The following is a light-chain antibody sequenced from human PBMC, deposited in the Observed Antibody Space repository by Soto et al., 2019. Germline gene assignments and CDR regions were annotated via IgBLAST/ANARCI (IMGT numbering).Light chain of an antibody. V-gene: IGLV2-8*01. CDR1: SSDVGGYNY. J-gene: IGLJ2*01. CDR2: EVS. Sequence: QSALTQPPSASGSPGQSVTIYCTGTSSDVGGYNYVSWYQQHPGKAPKLMIYEVSKRPSGVPDRFSGSKSGNTASLTVSGLQAEDEADYYCSSYAGSNVVFGGGINLTVL. CDR3: SSYAGSNVV.